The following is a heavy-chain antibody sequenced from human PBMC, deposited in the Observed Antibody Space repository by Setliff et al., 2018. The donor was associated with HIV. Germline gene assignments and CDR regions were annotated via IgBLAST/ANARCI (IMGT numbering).Heavy chain of an antibody. CDR2: IYHSGST. Sequence: SETLSLTCSVSGDSITSTTWWTWVRQPPGKGLEWIGEIYHSGSTNYSPSLNSRVTISLDKSKNQFSLRLTSVTAADTAVYYCARVLDPTYYDFWRFDPWGQGTLVTVSS. V-gene: IGHV4-4*02. CDR1: GDSITSTTW. J-gene: IGHJ5*02. CDR3: ARVLDPTYYDFWRFDP. D-gene: IGHD3-3*01.